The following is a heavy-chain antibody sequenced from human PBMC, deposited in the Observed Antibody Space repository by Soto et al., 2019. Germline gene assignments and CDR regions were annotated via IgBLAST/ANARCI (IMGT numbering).Heavy chain of an antibody. J-gene: IGHJ4*02. V-gene: IGHV3-23*01. D-gene: IGHD6-6*01. CDR3: AKGGPYSSSSYDY. CDR1: GFTFSSYA. Sequence: GGSLRLSCAASGFTFSSYAMSWVRQAPGKGLEWVSAISASAASTYYADSVKGRFTISRDNSKNTLFLQVNSLRAEDTALYYCAKGGPYSSSSYDYWGQGTLVTVSS. CDR2: ISASAAST.